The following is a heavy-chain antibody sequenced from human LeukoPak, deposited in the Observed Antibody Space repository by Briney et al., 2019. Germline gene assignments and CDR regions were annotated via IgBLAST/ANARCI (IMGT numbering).Heavy chain of an antibody. V-gene: IGHV3-48*03. Sequence: PGGSLRLSCAASGFTFSSYDMNWVRQAPGKGREWVSYIHSSGGTICYADSVKGRFTISRDSAKNSVYLRMNSLRAEDTALYYCARKLTGTTYFDCWGQGTLVTVSS. J-gene: IGHJ4*02. D-gene: IGHD1-1*01. CDR3: ARKLTGTTYFDC. CDR2: IHSSGGTI. CDR1: GFTFSSYD.